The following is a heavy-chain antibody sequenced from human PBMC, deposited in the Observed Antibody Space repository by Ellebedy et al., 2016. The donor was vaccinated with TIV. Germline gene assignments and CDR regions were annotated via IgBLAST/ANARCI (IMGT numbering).Heavy chain of an antibody. J-gene: IGHJ4*02. V-gene: IGHV3-7*01. CDR3: ARRVAGKASFDY. Sequence: GESLKISCAASGFTFSRYWMSWVRQAPGKGLEWVANIKEDGSEKHYVDSVRGRFTISRDNAKNSLYLQMNSLRAEDTAVYYCARRVAGKASFDYWGQGTLVTVSS. CDR1: GFTFSRYW. D-gene: IGHD6-19*01. CDR2: IKEDGSEK.